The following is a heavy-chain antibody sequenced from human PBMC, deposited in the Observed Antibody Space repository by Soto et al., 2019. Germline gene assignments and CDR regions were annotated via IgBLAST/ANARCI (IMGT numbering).Heavy chain of an antibody. CDR2: ISSSSSYI. CDR3: ARDGHVDIVATLGPYYGMDV. V-gene: IGHV3-21*01. CDR1: GFTFSSYS. J-gene: IGHJ6*02. D-gene: IGHD5-12*01. Sequence: EVQLVESGGGLVKPGGSLRLSCAASGFTFSSYSMNWVRQAPGKGLEWVSSISSSSSYIYYADSVKGRFTISRDNAKNSLYLQMNSLRAEDTAVYYCARDGHVDIVATLGPYYGMDVWGQGTTVTVSS.